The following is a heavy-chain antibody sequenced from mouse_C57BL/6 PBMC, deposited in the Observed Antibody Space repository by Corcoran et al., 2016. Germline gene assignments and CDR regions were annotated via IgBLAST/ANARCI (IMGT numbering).Heavy chain of an antibody. Sequence: EVQLQQSGPELVKPGASVKIPCKASGYTFTDYNMDWVKQSHGKSLEWIGDINPNNGGTIYNQKFKGKATLTVDKSSSTAYMELRSLTSEDTAVYYCARHDYYGPAWFAYWGQWTLVTVSA. D-gene: IGHD1-1*01. V-gene: IGHV1-18*01. CDR3: ARHDYYGPAWFAY. J-gene: IGHJ3*01. CDR2: INPNNGGT. CDR1: GYTFTDYN.